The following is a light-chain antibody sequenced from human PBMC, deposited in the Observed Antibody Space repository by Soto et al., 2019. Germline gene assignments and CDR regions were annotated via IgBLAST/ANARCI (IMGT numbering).Light chain of an antibody. Sequence: QPVLTQPHSVSGSPGQSVAISCTGTNSDVGAYNYVSWYQHHPGNAPKLIIHDVYKRPSGVPDRFSASKSGNTASLTISGLQIEDEADYYCCSYAGSSTSVLFGGGTKVTVL. CDR3: CSYAGSSTSVL. CDR2: DVY. V-gene: IGLV2-11*01. CDR1: NSDVGAYNY. J-gene: IGLJ2*01.